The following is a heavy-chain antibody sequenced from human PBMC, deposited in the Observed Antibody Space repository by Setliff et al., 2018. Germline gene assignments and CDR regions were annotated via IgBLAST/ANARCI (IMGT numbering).Heavy chain of an antibody. CDR3: ARAVGATIGAFDI. CDR2: IYHSGST. J-gene: IGHJ3*02. CDR1: GGSISSSYW. Sequence: SETLSLTCAVPGGSISSSYWWRWVRQSPGKGLERIGEIYHSGSTHYNPSLKSRVTISVDKSKNQFSLKLSSVTAADTAVYYCARAVGATIGAFDIWGQGTMVTVSS. D-gene: IGHD1-26*01. V-gene: IGHV4-4*02.